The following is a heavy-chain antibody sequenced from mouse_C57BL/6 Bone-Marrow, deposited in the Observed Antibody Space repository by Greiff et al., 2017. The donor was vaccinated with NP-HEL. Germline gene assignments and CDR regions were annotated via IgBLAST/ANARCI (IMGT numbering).Heavy chain of an antibody. CDR3: ASN. CDR1: GFSFTSDCF. J-gene: IGHJ2*01. Sequence: EVLLVESGPSLVRPSQSLTLSCTATGFSFTSDCFRFWIRQLPGNILEFIGFTFYSGITYYNPSLESQTNLTRDKSKNQYARKLRSVTTENTATDYGASNGGKGTTLTVS. CDR2: TFYSGIT. V-gene: IGHV3-3*01.